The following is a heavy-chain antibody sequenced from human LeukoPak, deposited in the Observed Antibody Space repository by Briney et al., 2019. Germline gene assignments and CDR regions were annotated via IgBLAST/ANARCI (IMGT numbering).Heavy chain of an antibody. Sequence: GGSLRLSCAASGFTFSSYSMNWVRQAPGKGLEWVSYISSSSSTIYYADSVKGRFTIPRDNAKNSLYLQMNSLRAEDTAVYYCARGPTVTRSYFDYWGQGTLVTVSS. V-gene: IGHV3-48*01. CDR1: GFTFSSYS. D-gene: IGHD4-17*01. CDR2: ISSSSSTI. CDR3: ARGPTVTRSYFDY. J-gene: IGHJ4*02.